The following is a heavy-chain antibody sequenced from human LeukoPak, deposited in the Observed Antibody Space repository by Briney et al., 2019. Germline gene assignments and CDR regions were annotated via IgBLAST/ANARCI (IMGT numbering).Heavy chain of an antibody. CDR2: ISYDGSNK. V-gene: IGHV3-30*19. CDR3: ASSMGSSGWAPSGY. CDR1: GFTFSSYG. D-gene: IGHD6-19*01. J-gene: IGHJ4*02. Sequence: QSGGSLRLSCAASGFTFSSYGMHWVRQAPGKGLEWVAVISYDGSNKYYADSVKGRFTISRDNSKNTLYLQMNSLRAEDTAVYYCASSMGSSGWAPSGYWGQGTLVTVSS.